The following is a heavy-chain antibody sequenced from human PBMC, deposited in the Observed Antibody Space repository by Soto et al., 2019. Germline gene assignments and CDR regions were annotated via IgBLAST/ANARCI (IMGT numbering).Heavy chain of an antibody. CDR1: GFTFSGHA. Sequence: QVQLVESGGGVAQPGRSLRLSCTVSGFTFSGHAMHWVRQAPGKGLEWVTQIWYDGSNKYYAESVKGRFTISRDNSKNTLYLQMNSLRVEDTAVYYCARDGQGLAPYALDVWGQGTSVTAS. D-gene: IGHD6-19*01. CDR3: ARDGQGLAPYALDV. V-gene: IGHV3-33*01. CDR2: IWYDGSNK. J-gene: IGHJ6*02.